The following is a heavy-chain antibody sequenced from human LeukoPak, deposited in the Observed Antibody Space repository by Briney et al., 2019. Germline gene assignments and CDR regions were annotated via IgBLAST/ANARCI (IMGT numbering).Heavy chain of an antibody. J-gene: IGHJ3*01. CDR3: ARDIQLST. CDR2: ISFSGANT. CDR1: GFTFSDSA. Sequence: GGSLRLSCAASGFTFSDSAMTWVRQAPGKGLDWVLLISFSGANTYYADSVKGRFTISRDNSKDTLFLQMNSLRAEDTAIYYCARDIQLSTWGLGTMVTVSS. D-gene: IGHD5-24*01. V-gene: IGHV3-23*01.